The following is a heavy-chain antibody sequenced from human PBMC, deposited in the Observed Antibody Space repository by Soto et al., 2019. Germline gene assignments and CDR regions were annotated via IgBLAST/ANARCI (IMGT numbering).Heavy chain of an antibody. V-gene: IGHV1-46*01. CDR2: INPSGGST. Sequence: QVQLVQSGAEVKKPGASVKVSCKASGYTFTSYYMHWVRQTPGQGLEWMGIINPSGGSTSYAQKVQGRVTMTRDTSKSTVYMELSSLRSEDTAVYYCARGRNFWSGFDYWGQGTLVTVSS. D-gene: IGHD3-3*01. CDR3: ARGRNFWSGFDY. J-gene: IGHJ4*02. CDR1: GYTFTSYY.